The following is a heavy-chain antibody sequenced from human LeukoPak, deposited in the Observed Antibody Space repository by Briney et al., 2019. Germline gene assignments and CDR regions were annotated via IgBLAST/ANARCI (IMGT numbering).Heavy chain of an antibody. D-gene: IGHD1-1*01. V-gene: IGHV5-10-1*01. Sequence: GGAPQIFSWGSGYCFTSNWVRWGRQMPGERREGVGRTDTNDSYTNYSPSFQGHVTISADKSISTAYMQWSSLKASDTAVYYCARQPEGTWFDPSGQGALVTVSS. CDR2: TDTNDSYT. CDR1: GYCFTSNW. CDR3: ARQPEGTWFDP. J-gene: IGHJ5*02.